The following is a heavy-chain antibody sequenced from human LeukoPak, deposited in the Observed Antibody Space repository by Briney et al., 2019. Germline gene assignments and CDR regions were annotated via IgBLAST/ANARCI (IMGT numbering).Heavy chain of an antibody. J-gene: IGHJ4*02. CDR1: GFIFSSYA. V-gene: IGHV3-23*01. D-gene: IGHD3-10*01. Sequence: GGSLRLSWAASGFIFSSYAMTWVRQAPGRGLEWLSTISGRGTTTYYVDSVKGRFTVSRDNSKNTLYLQMSSLRAGDTAVYYCAKAGHYGSGSYYSDYWGRGTLVTVSP. CDR2: ISGRGTTT. CDR3: AKAGHYGSGSYYSDY.